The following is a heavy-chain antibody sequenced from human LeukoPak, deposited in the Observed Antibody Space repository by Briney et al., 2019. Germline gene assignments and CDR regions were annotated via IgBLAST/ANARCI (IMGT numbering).Heavy chain of an antibody. CDR3: ARATYSSSWMGVCFDY. CDR2: IKEDGSDK. Sequence: GGSLRLSCAASGFTFSRYWMTWVRQAPGKGLEWVAHIKEDGSDKYYVDSVKGRFTISRDNAKNSLYLQMNSLRAEDTAVYYCARATYSSSWMGVCFDYWGQGTLVTVSS. D-gene: IGHD6-13*01. J-gene: IGHJ4*02. CDR1: GFTFSRYW. V-gene: IGHV3-7*01.